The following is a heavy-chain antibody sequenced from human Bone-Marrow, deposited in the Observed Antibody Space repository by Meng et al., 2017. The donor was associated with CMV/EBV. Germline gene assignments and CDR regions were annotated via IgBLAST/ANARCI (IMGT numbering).Heavy chain of an antibody. CDR1: GGTFSSYA. V-gene: IGHV1-69*05. D-gene: IGHD6-6*01. J-gene: IGHJ4*02. CDR2: IIPMFKKT. Sequence: KASGGTFSSYAINWVRQAPGHGLEWIGNIIPMFKKTNYAQKFQGRVTITTGESSGTAFMDLSSLTPDDTAIYFCARVPDSRAPEDDYWGQGTLVTVSS. CDR3: ARVPDSRAPEDDY.